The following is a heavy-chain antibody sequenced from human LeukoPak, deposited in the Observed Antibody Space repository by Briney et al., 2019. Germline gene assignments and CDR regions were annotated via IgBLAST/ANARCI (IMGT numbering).Heavy chain of an antibody. V-gene: IGHV4-59*01. D-gene: IGHD3-3*01. Sequence: PSETLSLTCSVSGDSIYWSWVRQSPGKGLQWIGTVFSGGATSYSPSLASRVTMSLDKSKSHFSLKLSSVTAADTAVYYCARGGRTIFGVVMGDFDYWGQGTLVTVSS. CDR3: ARGGRTIFGVVMGDFDY. J-gene: IGHJ4*02. CDR1: GDSIY. CDR2: VFSGGAT.